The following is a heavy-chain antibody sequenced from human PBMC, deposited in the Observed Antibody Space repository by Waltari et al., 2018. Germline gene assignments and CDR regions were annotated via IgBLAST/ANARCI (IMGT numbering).Heavy chain of an antibody. CDR3: AKNGGPIVATLEGY. CDR2: ISGSGGST. Sequence: EVQLLESGGGLVQPGGSLRLSCAASGFTCSSYAVSWVGQAPGKGLEWVSAISGSGGSTYYADSVKGRFTISRDNSKNTLYLQMNSLRAEDTAVYYCAKNGGPIVATLEGYWGQGTLVTVSS. J-gene: IGHJ4*02. D-gene: IGHD5-12*01. V-gene: IGHV3-23*01. CDR1: GFTCSSYA.